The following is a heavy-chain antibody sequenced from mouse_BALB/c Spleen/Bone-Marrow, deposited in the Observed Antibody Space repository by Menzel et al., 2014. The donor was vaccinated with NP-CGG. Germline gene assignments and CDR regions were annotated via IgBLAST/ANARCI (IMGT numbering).Heavy chain of an antibody. D-gene: IGHD3-1*01. Sequence: EVKLVESGAELVKPGASVKLSCTASGFNIKDTYIHWAKQRPEQGLEWIGRIDPANADTKYGPKFQGKATITADTSSNTVYLQFISLTSEDTAIYYCVRAARTFDYWGQGTTLTVSS. CDR1: GFNIKDTY. V-gene: IGHV14-3*02. CDR2: IDPANADT. CDR3: VRAARTFDY. J-gene: IGHJ2*01.